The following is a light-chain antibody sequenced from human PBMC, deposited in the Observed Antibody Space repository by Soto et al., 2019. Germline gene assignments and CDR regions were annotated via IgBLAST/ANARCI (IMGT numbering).Light chain of an antibody. CDR1: SSDVGGYNY. V-gene: IGLV2-8*01. CDR2: EVS. Sequence: QSALTQPPSASGSPGQSVTISCTGTSSDVGGYNYVSWYQQHPGKAPKLMIYEVSQRPSGVTDRFSGSKSGNTASLTVSGLQAEDAGDYYCSSYAGSNNLGVFGGGTKLTVL. J-gene: IGLJ3*02. CDR3: SSYAGSNNLGV.